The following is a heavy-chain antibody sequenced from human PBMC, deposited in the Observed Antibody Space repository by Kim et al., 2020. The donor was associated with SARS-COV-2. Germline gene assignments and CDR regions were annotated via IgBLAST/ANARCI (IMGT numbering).Heavy chain of an antibody. CDR1: GFTFGDYA. CDR3: TCSGGSCWLDDSSGYLL. V-gene: IGHV3-49*03. D-gene: IGHD2-15*01. Sequence: GGSLRLSCTASGFTFGDYAMSWFRQAPGKGLEWVGFIRSKAYGGTTEYAASVKGRFTISRDDSKSIAYLQMNSLKTEDTAVYYCTCSGGSCWLDDSSGYLLRGQGTLVTVSS. CDR2: IRSKAYGGTT. J-gene: IGHJ4*02.